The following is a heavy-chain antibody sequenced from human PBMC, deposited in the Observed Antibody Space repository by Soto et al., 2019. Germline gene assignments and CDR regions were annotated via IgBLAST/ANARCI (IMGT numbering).Heavy chain of an antibody. CDR3: VVRPYGDYVIIDY. CDR1: GVTFISYA. Sequence: PGGFLRLSCAASGVTFISYAMSWVRQAPGKGLEWVSAISGSGGSTYYADSVKGRFTISRDNSKNTLYLQMNSLRSVDTAVYYCVVRPYGDYVIIDYWGQGTLVTVSS. CDR2: ISGSGGST. V-gene: IGHV3-23*01. D-gene: IGHD4-17*01. J-gene: IGHJ4*02.